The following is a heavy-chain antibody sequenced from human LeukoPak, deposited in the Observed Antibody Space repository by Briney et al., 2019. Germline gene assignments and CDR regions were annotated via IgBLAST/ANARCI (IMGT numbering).Heavy chain of an antibody. Sequence: GGSLRLSCEASGFTFSNYAMSWVRQAPGKGLEWLSHISSTGGTIYYADSVKGRLTVSRDNAKNSLYLQMNSLRAEDTAVYYCAKSDPYGDSLIEIWGQGALVTVSS. CDR3: AKSDPYGDSLIEI. CDR2: ISSTGGTI. J-gene: IGHJ4*02. CDR1: GFTFSNYA. V-gene: IGHV3-48*03. D-gene: IGHD4-17*01.